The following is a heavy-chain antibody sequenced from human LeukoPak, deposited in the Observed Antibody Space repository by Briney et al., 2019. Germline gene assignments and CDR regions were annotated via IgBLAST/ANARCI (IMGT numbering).Heavy chain of an antibody. CDR3: ATKDSSGYYTYYYFDY. V-gene: IGHV1-24*01. CDR1: GYTLTELS. J-gene: IGHJ4*02. D-gene: IGHD3-22*01. Sequence: ASMKVSCKVSGYTLTELSMHWVRQAPGKGLEWMGGFDPDDGETIYAQKFQGRVTMTEDTSTDTAYMELSSLRSEDTAVYYCATKDSSGYYTYYYFDYWGQGTLVTVSS. CDR2: FDPDDGET.